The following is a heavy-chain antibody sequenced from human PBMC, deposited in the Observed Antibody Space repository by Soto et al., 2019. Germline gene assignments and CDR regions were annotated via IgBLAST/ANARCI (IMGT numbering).Heavy chain of an antibody. Sequence: ASVKVSCKASGGTFSSYTISWVRQAPGQGLEWMGRIIPILGIANYAQKFQGRVTITADKSTSTAYMELSSLRSEDTAVYYCARGGYCSGGSCLLHYYYYMDVWGKGTTVTVSS. J-gene: IGHJ6*03. D-gene: IGHD2-15*01. CDR3: ARGGYCSGGSCLLHYYYYMDV. V-gene: IGHV1-69*02. CDR2: IIPILGIA. CDR1: GGTFSSYT.